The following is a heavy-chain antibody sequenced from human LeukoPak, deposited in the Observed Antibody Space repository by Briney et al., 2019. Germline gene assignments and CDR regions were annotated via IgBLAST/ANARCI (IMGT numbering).Heavy chain of an antibody. Sequence: GGSLRLSCPASGFTFSYYTMSSVRQAPGKGLEWVLSISSTGSSIYYADSVKGRFTISRDNAKNSLYLQMSSLRVEDTAVYYCARDDVAWNDVHWFDPWGQGTLVTVSS. J-gene: IGHJ5*02. CDR2: ISSTGSSI. CDR3: ARDDVAWNDVHWFDP. D-gene: IGHD1-1*01. V-gene: IGHV3-21*01. CDR1: GFTFSYYT.